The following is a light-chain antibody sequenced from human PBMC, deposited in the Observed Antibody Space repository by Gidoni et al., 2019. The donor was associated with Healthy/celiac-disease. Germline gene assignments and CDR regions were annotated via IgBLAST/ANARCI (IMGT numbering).Light chain of an antibody. CDR3: QQYYSTPYT. Sequence: DIVMTQSPDSLAGSLGERATINCKSSQSVLYSSHNKNYLAWYQQKPGQPPKLLIYWASTRESGVPDRFSGSGSGPAFTLTISSLQAEDVAVYYCQQYYSTPYTFGQGTKLEIK. V-gene: IGKV4-1*01. J-gene: IGKJ2*01. CDR1: QSVLYSSHNKNY. CDR2: WAS.